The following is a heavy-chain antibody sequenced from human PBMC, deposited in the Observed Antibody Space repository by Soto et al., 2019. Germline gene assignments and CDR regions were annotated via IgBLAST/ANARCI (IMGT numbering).Heavy chain of an antibody. CDR2: IIPILGIA. CDR1: GGTFSSYT. J-gene: IGHJ4*02. CDR3: ASSGADMAELAADY. V-gene: IGHV1-69*02. Sequence: QVQLVQSGAEVKKPGSSVKVSCKASGGTFSSYTISWVRQAPGQGLEWMGRIIPILGIANYAQKFQGRVTITADKSTSTAYMELSSLRAEDPAVYYCASSGADMAELAADYWGQGTLVTVSS. D-gene: IGHD3-16*01.